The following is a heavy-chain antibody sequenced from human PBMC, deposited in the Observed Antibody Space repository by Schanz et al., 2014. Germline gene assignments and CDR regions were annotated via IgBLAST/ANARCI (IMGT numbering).Heavy chain of an antibody. J-gene: IGHJ4*02. D-gene: IGHD4-17*01. CDR1: GFTFNSYA. CDR3: ARPRFDYGEVDY. Sequence: EVQLVESGGGLVQPGGSLRLSCAASGFTFNSYAMTWVRQAPGKGLEWVSVIYSGIGAYYADSVKDRFTVSRDNSKNTVYLQMNRLRAEDTAVYYCARPRFDYGEVDYWGQGTLVTVSS. V-gene: IGHV3-66*04. CDR2: IYSGIGA.